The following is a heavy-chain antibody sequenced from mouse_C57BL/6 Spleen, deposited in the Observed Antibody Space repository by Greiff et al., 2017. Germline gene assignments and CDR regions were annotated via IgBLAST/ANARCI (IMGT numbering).Heavy chain of an antibody. D-gene: IGHD2-3*01. CDR1: GYTFTSYG. J-gene: IGHJ2*01. CDR2: IYPRSGNT. CDR3: ARGVIYDGFGC. V-gene: IGHV1-81*01. Sequence: QVQLQQSGAELARPGASVKLSCKASGYTFTSYGISWVKQRTGQGLEWIGEIYPRSGNTYYNEKFKGKVTLTADKSSSTAYMELRSLTSEDSAVYFCARGVIYDGFGCWGQGTTLTVSS.